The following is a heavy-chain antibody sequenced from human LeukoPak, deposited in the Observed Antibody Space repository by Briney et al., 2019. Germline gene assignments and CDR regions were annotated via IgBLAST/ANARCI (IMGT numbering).Heavy chain of an antibody. J-gene: IGHJ4*02. V-gene: IGHV3-48*03. CDR2: ISSSGSSI. CDR3: ARDLGDSVSRRYFDY. Sequence: PGGSLRLSCAASGFTFSSFEMNWVRQAPGKGLEWVSYISSSGSSIYYADSVKGRFTISRDNAKNSLYLQMNSLRAEDTAVYYCARDLGDSVSRRYFDYWGQGTLVTVSS. CDR1: GFTFSSFE. D-gene: IGHD1-26*01.